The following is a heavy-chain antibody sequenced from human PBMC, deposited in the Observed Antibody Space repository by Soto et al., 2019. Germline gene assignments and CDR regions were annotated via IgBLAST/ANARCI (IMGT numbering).Heavy chain of an antibody. CDR2: IFSGGIT. Sequence: LSLTCTVSGDSISSGGHYWTWIRQHPGKGLEWIGYIFSGGITYYNPSLKSRVIISLDTSNNQFSLMLTSVTAADTAVYYCARDRVFQVWGQGTTVTVSS. D-gene: IGHD2-21*01. V-gene: IGHV4-31*03. CDR3: ARDRVFQV. CDR1: GDSISSGGHY. J-gene: IGHJ6*02.